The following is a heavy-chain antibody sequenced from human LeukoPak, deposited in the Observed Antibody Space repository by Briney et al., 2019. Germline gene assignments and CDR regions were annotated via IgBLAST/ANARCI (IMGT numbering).Heavy chain of an antibody. Sequence: PSETLSLTCTVSGYSISSGYYWGWIRQPPGKGLEWIGSIYHSGSTYYNPSLKSRVTISVDTSKNQFSLKLSSVTAADTAVYYCARVILDSSFDYWGQGTLVTVSS. V-gene: IGHV4-38-2*02. CDR2: IYHSGST. CDR3: ARVILDSSFDY. J-gene: IGHJ4*02. CDR1: GYSISSGYY. D-gene: IGHD2-21*01.